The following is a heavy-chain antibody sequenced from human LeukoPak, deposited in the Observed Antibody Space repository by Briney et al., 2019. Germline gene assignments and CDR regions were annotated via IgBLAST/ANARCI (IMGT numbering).Heavy chain of an antibody. J-gene: IGHJ4*02. V-gene: IGHV5-51*01. CDR2: IYPGDSDT. D-gene: IGHD6-19*01. CDR3: AKHEGGWIDY. CDR1: GYTFTTDW. Sequence: GESLKISCKAPGYTFTTDWIGWVRQLPGKGLEWMGVIYPGDSDTRYSPSFQGQVTISADKSISATYLQWSTLRASDTAMYYCAKHEGGWIDYWGQGTLVTVSS.